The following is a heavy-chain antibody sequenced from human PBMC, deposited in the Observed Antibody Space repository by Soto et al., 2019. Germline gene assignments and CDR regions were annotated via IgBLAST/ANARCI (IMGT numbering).Heavy chain of an antibody. CDR1: GFTFSRYG. CDR3: AKDLGAVAGRGLDY. V-gene: IGHV3-30*18. J-gene: IGHJ4*02. D-gene: IGHD6-19*01. CDR2: ISYAGSNK. Sequence: QVQLVESGGGVVQPGRSLRLSCAASGFTFSRYGMHWVRQAPGKGLEWVAVISYAGSNKYYGDSVKGRFTIPRDNAKNTRYLQMNSLRAEDTDVYDCAKDLGAVAGRGLDYWGQGTLVTVSS.